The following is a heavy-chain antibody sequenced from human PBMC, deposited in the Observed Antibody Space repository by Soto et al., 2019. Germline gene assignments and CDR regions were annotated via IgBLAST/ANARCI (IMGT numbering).Heavy chain of an antibody. D-gene: IGHD6-19*01. CDR1: GFTFSIYS. V-gene: IGHV3-48*02. J-gene: IGHJ4*02. CDR3: ARDSSGWYLTFDY. CDR2: IMPGSSHI. Sequence: HPGGSLRLSCAASGFTFSIYSMNWVRQAPGKGLEWVSYIMPGSSHIYYADSVKGRFTISRDNAKNSLYLQMNSLRDEDTAVYYCARDSSGWYLTFDYWGQGTLVTSPQ.